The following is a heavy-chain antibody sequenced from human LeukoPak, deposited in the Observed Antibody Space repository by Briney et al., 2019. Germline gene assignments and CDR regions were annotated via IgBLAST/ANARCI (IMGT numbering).Heavy chain of an antibody. Sequence: QPGGSLRLSCAGSTFTFSAYGMHWVRQAPDKGLEWVATISYDGGNKYYADSVKGRFTISRDNSKNTLYLQVNSLTVEDTALYYCANDRHSGFNCVDYWGQGTLVTVSS. V-gene: IGHV3-30*18. CDR2: ISYDGGNK. J-gene: IGHJ4*02. CDR3: ANDRHSGFNCVDY. D-gene: IGHD2-21*01. CDR1: TFTFSAYG.